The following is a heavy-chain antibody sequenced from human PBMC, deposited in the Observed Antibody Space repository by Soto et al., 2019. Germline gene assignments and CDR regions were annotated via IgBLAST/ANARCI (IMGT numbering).Heavy chain of an antibody. Sequence: PSETLSLTCTVSGGSISSGDYYWSWIRQPPGKGLEWIGYIYYSGSTYYNTSLKSRVTISVDTSKKQFSLNLISVTAADTAVYYCARASPVVTDVWGQGTTVT. D-gene: IGHD5-18*01. V-gene: IGHV4-30-4*01. CDR2: IYYSGST. J-gene: IGHJ6*02. CDR1: GGSISSGDYY. CDR3: ARASPVVTDV.